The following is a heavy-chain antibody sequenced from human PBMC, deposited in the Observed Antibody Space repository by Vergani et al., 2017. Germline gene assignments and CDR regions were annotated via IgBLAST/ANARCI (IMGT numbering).Heavy chain of an antibody. V-gene: IGHV3-9*01. Sequence: EVQLVESGGGLVQPGRSLRLSCAASGFTFDDYAMHWVRQAPGKGLEWVSGISWNSGSIGYADSVKGRFTISRDNAKNSLYLQMNSLRAEDTALYYCAKDSANYYDSSGYPDDYWGQGTLVTGSS. CDR1: GFTFDDYA. CDR3: AKDSANYYDSSGYPDDY. CDR2: ISWNSGSI. J-gene: IGHJ4*02. D-gene: IGHD3-22*01.